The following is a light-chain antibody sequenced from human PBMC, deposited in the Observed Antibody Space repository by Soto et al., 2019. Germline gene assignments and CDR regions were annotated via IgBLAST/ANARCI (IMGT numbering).Light chain of an antibody. J-gene: IGKJ2*01. V-gene: IGKV1-5*03. CDR3: QQYKSSPFT. CDR1: QSISSW. CDR2: KAS. Sequence: DIQMTQSPSTLSASVGDRVTITCRASQSISSWSAWYQQKPGKAPKLLIYKASSLGSGVPSRFSGGGSGTESTLHMRRLQPDVFATYYVQQYKSSPFTFSQGTKLDI.